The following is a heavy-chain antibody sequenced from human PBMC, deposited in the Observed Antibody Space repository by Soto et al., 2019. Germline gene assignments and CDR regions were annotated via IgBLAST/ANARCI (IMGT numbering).Heavy chain of an antibody. V-gene: IGHV1-3*01. Sequence: RASVKVSCKASGYTFTSYAMHWVRQAPGQRLEWMGWINAGNGNTKYSQKFQGRVTITRDTSASTAYMELSSLRSEDTAVYYCARAPKTYYGSGSSWFDPWGQGTLVTVSS. CDR1: GYTFTSYA. J-gene: IGHJ5*02. D-gene: IGHD3-10*01. CDR2: INAGNGNT. CDR3: ARAPKTYYGSGSSWFDP.